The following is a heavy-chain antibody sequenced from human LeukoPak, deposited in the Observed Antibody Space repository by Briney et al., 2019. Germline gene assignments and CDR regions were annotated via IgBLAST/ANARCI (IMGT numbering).Heavy chain of an antibody. V-gene: IGHV3-53*01. D-gene: IGHD1-26*01. CDR3: ARIEWERLGRAFDI. J-gene: IGHJ3*02. CDR2: IYNTGAT. CDR1: GFTVSDNY. Sequence: RSGGSLRLSCAVSGFTVSDNYMTWVRQAPGRGLEWVSSIYNTGATHYAESVKGRFTISRDNSKNTLFLQMNSLRAEDMAVYYCARIEWERLGRAFDIWGQGTMVTVSS.